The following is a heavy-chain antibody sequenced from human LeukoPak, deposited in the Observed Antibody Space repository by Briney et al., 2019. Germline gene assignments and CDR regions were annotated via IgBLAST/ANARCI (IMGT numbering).Heavy chain of an antibody. CDR1: GHTFTGYY. D-gene: IGHD1-7*01. Sequence: ASVKVSCKASGHTFTGYYRHWVRQAPGQGLEWMGRINPNSGGTNYAQKFQGRVTMTRDTSISTAYMELSRLRSDDTAVYYCAANNWNYPGYWGQGTLVTVSS. J-gene: IGHJ4*02. CDR3: AANNWNYPGY. CDR2: INPNSGGT. V-gene: IGHV1-2*06.